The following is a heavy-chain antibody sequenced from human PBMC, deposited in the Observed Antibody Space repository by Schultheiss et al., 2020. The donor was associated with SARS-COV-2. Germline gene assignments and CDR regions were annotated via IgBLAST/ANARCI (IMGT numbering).Heavy chain of an antibody. J-gene: IGHJ4*02. CDR3: ARLDVDIVATTPPDY. CDR2: IYPGDSDT. Sequence: GGSLRLSCKGSGYSFTSYWIGWVRQMPGKGLEWMGIIYPGDSDTRYSPSFQGQVTISADKSISTAYLQWSSLKASDTAMYYCARLDVDIVATTPPDYWGQGTLVTVSS. D-gene: IGHD5-12*01. CDR1: GYSFTSYW. V-gene: IGHV5-51*01.